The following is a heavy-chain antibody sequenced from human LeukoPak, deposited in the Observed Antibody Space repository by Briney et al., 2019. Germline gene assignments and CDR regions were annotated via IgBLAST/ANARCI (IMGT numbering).Heavy chain of an antibody. V-gene: IGHV1-2*02. CDR2: INPNSGGT. Sequence: ASVKVSCKSSGYSFSNYAITWVRQAPGQGLEWMGCINPNSGGTNYAQKFQGRVTMTRDTSISTAYMELSRLRSDDPAVDYCARGGNSMVRGVRTPRWFDPWGQGTLVTVSS. CDR3: ARGGNSMVRGVRTPRWFDP. CDR1: GYSFSNYA. J-gene: IGHJ5*02. D-gene: IGHD3-10*01.